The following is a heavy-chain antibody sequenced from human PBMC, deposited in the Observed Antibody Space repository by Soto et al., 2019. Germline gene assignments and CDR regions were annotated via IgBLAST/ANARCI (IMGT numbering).Heavy chain of an antibody. J-gene: IGHJ4*02. D-gene: IGHD4-17*01. CDR2: VIPILGAT. V-gene: IGHV1-69*08. CDR1: GGTFNNYS. CDR3: VADYGDSVPNRFDC. Sequence: QVQLVQSGAEVKKPGSSVKVSCKLSGGTFNNYSINWVRQVPGQGLEWMGRVIPILGATYYIQRLQRRVTITADKATNTAYMERISLRSEDTAVYYCVADYGDSVPNRFDCWGQGTLVTGSS.